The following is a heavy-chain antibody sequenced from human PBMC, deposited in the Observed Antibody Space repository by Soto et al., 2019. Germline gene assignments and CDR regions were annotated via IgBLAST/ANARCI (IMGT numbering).Heavy chain of an antibody. J-gene: IGHJ3*02. V-gene: IGHV1-69*01. CDR3: ARDLEGAAARLGAGAFDI. D-gene: IGHD6-6*01. Sequence: QVQLVQSGAEVKKPGSPVKVSCKASGGTFSNYAISWVRQAPGQGLEWMGGIIPIFGTANYAQKFQGRVTITADESTSTAYMELSSLRSEDTAVYYCARDLEGAAARLGAGAFDIWGQGTMVTVSS. CDR1: GGTFSNYA. CDR2: IIPIFGTA.